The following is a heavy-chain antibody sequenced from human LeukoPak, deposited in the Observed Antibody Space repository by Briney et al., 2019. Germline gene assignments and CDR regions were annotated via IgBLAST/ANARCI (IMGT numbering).Heavy chain of an antibody. Sequence: GGSLRLSCVGSGFTFSSYSMHWVRQAPGEGLEWLSGISNNGRATDYADSIKGRFTISRDNSKNTVFLQMNSLRAEDTAEYFCAHQVPPNDEYFDHWGQGTLVTVAS. V-gene: IGHV3-23*01. CDR1: GFTFSSYS. CDR3: AHQVPPNDEYFDH. CDR2: ISNNGRAT. J-gene: IGHJ1*01.